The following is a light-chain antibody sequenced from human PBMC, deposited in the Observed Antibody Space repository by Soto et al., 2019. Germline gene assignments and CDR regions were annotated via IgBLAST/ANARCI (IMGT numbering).Light chain of an antibody. CDR2: GAS. Sequence: EIVLTQSPGTLSLSPGERATLSCRASQSVGTSVAWYQQKPGQSPRLLMYGASTGATGIPARFSGSGSGTEFTLTISSLEPEDFAVYYCQQRSNWPPWTFGQGTKVDIK. CDR3: QQRSNWPPWT. J-gene: IGKJ1*01. V-gene: IGKV3-11*01. CDR1: QSVGTS.